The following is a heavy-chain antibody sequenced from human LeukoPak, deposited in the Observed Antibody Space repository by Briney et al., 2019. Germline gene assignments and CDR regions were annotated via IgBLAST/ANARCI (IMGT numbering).Heavy chain of an antibody. Sequence: ASVKVSCKASGYTFTAYYVHWVRQAPGQGPEWMGWIHPNSGGTKYAQNFRGRLTMTRDTSITTAYMELSSLRSDDTAVYYCARGDIYWDYWGQGTQVTVSS. J-gene: IGHJ4*02. V-gene: IGHV1-2*02. D-gene: IGHD2-15*01. CDR1: GYTFTAYY. CDR3: ARGDIYWDY. CDR2: IHPNSGGT.